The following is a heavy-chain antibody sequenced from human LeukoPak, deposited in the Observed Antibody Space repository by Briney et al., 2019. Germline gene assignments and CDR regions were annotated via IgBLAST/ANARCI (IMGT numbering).Heavy chain of an antibody. D-gene: IGHD5-12*01. J-gene: IGHJ5*02. V-gene: IGHV4-4*07. CDR2: IYTSGST. CDR1: GGSISSYY. Sequence: SETLSLTCTVSGGSISSYYWSWIRQPAGKRLEWIGRIYTSGSTNYNPSLKSRVTMSVDTSKNQFSLKLSSVTAADTAVYFCARETNIVAKIRWFDPWGQGTLVTVSS. CDR3: ARETNIVAKIRWFDP.